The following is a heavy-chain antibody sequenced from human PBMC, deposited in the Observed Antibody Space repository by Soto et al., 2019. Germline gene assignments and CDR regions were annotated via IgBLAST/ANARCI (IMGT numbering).Heavy chain of an antibody. V-gene: IGHV4-34*01. Sequence: SETLSLTCAVYGGSFSGYYWSWIRQPPGKGLEWIGEINHSGSTNYNPSLKSRVTISVDTSKNQFSLKLSSVTAADTAVYYCASVNDYDSSGPFDYWGQGTLVTVSS. J-gene: IGHJ4*02. CDR2: INHSGST. CDR3: ASVNDYDSSGPFDY. CDR1: GGSFSGYY. D-gene: IGHD3-22*01.